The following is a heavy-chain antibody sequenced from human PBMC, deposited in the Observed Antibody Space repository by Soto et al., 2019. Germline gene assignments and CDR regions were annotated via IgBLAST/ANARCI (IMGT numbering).Heavy chain of an antibody. CDR3: ARGHVFLGDIVVVPAATSYYYYGMDV. D-gene: IGHD2-2*01. Sequence: SETLSLTCTVSGGSVSSGSYYWSWIRQPPGKGLEWIGYIYYSGSTNYNPSLKSRVTISVDTSKNQFSLKLSSVTAADTAVYYCARGHVFLGDIVVVPAATSYYYYGMDVWGQGTTVTVSS. J-gene: IGHJ6*02. CDR2: IYYSGST. V-gene: IGHV4-61*01. CDR1: GGSVSSGSYY.